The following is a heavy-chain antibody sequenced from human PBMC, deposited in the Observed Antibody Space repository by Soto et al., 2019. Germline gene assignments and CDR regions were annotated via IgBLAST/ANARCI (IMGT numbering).Heavy chain of an antibody. CDR3: ARGPGGYQLSWLGYYYMDV. Sequence: QVQLQQWGAGLLKPSETLSLTCAVYGGSFSGYYWSWIRQPPGKGLEWIGEINHSGSTNYNPSLKSRVTISVDTSKNQFSLKLSSVTAADTAVYYCARGPGGYQLSWLGYYYMDVWGKGTMVTVSS. CDR1: GGSFSGYY. V-gene: IGHV4-34*01. CDR2: INHSGST. D-gene: IGHD3-16*01. J-gene: IGHJ6*03.